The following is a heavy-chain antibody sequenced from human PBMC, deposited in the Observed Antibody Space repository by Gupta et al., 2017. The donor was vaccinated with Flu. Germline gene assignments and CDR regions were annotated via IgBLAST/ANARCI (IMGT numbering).Heavy chain of an antibody. J-gene: IGHJ4*02. D-gene: IGHD3-22*01. CDR2: IIPIFGTA. CDR3: ARGVRYYDSSGYYRYYFDY. CDR1: GGTFSSYA. V-gene: IGHV1-69*01. Sequence: QVQLVQSGAEVKKPGSSVKVSCKASGGTFSSYAISWVRQAPGQGLEWMGGIIPIFGTANYAQKFQGRVTITADESTSTAYMELSSLRSEDTAVYYCARGVRYYDSSGYYRYYFDYWGQGTLVTVSS.